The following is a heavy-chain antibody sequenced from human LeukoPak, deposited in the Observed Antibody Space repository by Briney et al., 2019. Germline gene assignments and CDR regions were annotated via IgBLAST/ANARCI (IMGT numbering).Heavy chain of an antibody. CDR2: IYYSGST. J-gene: IGHJ4*02. CDR1: GGSISSSSYY. CDR3: ARGQMATIQYFDY. D-gene: IGHD5-24*01. V-gene: IGHV4-61*01. Sequence: SETLSLTCTVSGGSISSSSYYWSWIRQPPGKGLEWIGYIYYSGSTNYNPSLKSRVTISVDTSKNQFSLKLSSVTAADTAVYYCARGQMATIQYFDYWGQGTLVTVSS.